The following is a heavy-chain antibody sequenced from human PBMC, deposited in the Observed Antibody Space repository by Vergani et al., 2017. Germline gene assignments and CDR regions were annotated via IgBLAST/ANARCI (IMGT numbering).Heavy chain of an antibody. J-gene: IGHJ4*02. CDR2: INHRGST. Sequence: QVQLQQWGAGLLKPSETLSLTCAVYGGSFSGYYWSWIRQPPGKGLEWIGEINHRGSTNYNPSLKSRVTISVDTAKNQFSLKLSAVTAADTAVYYCARVPRAYPRYYFDYWGQGTLVTVSS. CDR3: ARVPRAYPRYYFDY. CDR1: GGSFSGYY. V-gene: IGHV4-34*01.